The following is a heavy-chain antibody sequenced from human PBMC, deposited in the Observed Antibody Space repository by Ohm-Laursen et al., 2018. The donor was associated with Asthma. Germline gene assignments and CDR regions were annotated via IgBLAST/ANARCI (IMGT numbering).Heavy chain of an antibody. Sequence: ASVKVSCNTSGYTFTSYGISWVRQAPGQGLEWMGWISAYNGNTNYAQKLQGRVTMTTDTSTSTAYMELRSLRSDDTAVYYCARDLNPYCSGGSCYGVDYWGQGTLVTVSS. J-gene: IGHJ4*02. CDR2: ISAYNGNT. V-gene: IGHV1-18*01. D-gene: IGHD2-15*01. CDR1: GYTFTSYG. CDR3: ARDLNPYCSGGSCYGVDY.